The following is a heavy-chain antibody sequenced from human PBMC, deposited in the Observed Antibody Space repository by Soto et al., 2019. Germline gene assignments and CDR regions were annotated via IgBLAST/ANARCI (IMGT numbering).Heavy chain of an antibody. V-gene: IGHV5-51*01. CDR3: ARSPPRYCTNGVCAPGLDY. Sequence: PGESLKISCKGSGYSFTSYWIGWVRQMPGKGLDWLGIIYPGDSDTRYSLSFQGQVTISADKSISTAYLQWSSLKASDTAMYFCARSPPRYCTNGVCAPGLDYWGQGTLVTVSS. CDR1: GYSFTSYW. CDR2: IYPGDSDT. D-gene: IGHD2-8*01. J-gene: IGHJ4*02.